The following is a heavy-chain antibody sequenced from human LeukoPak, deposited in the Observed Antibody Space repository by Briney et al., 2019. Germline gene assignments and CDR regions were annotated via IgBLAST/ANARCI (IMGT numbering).Heavy chain of an antibody. J-gene: IGHJ4*02. D-gene: IGHD1-26*01. CDR1: GFILSSYW. CDR2: ISGSGGST. CDR3: AKSLLSGSYEFVY. Sequence: PGGSLRLSCAASGFILSSYWMSWVRQAPGKGLEWVSAISGSGGSTYYADSVKGRFTISRDNSKNTLYLQMNSLRAEDTAVYYCAKSLLSGSYEFVYWGQGTLVTVSS. V-gene: IGHV3-23*01.